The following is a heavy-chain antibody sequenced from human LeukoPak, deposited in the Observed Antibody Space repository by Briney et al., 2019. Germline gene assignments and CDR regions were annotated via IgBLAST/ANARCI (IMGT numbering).Heavy chain of an antibody. D-gene: IGHD5-18*01. CDR2: INHSGST. CDR3: ARGRIQLWLYRPYYVGY. Sequence: PLEGLCLTCAVYGGSSSGYYWRCIRQPPGKGLGWGGEINHSGSTTYNPPPKSRVNISVDTPRNQFSLKPSAVTAADTPVYYCARGRIQLWLYRPYYVGYWGEGTLVTVS. J-gene: IGHJ4*02. CDR1: GGSSSGYY. V-gene: IGHV4-34*01.